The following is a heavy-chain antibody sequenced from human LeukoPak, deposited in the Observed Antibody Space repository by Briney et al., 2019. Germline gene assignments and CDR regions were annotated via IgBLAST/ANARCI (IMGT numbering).Heavy chain of an antibody. CDR2: ISSSSSYI. Sequence: GGSLRLSCAASGFTFSSYSMNWVRQAPGKGLEWVSSISSSSSYIYYADSVKGRFTISRDNAKNSLYLQMNRLRAEDTAVYYCALLVRSYYDAFDIWGQGTMVTVSS. J-gene: IGHJ3*02. CDR1: GFTFSSYS. CDR3: ALLVRSYYDAFDI. D-gene: IGHD1-26*01. V-gene: IGHV3-21*01.